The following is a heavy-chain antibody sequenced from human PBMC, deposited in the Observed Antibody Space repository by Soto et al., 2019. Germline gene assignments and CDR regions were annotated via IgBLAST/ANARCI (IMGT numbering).Heavy chain of an antibody. J-gene: IGHJ4*02. CDR3: ARGGGYCSGGSCYSSFDY. CDR1: GGTFSSYA. CDR2: IIPIFGTA. V-gene: IGHV1-69*01. Sequence: QVQLVQSGAEVKKPGSSVKVSCKASGGTFSSYAISWVRQAPGQGLEWMGGIIPIFGTANYAQKFQGRVTITADESTSKDCMELSSLRSEDTAVYYCARGGGYCSGGSCYSSFDYWGQGTLVTVSS. D-gene: IGHD2-15*01.